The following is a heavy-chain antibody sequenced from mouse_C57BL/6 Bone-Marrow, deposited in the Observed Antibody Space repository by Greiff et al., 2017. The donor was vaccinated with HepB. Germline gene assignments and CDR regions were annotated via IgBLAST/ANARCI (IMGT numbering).Heavy chain of an antibody. Sequence: VQLQQSGPELVKPGASVKISCKASGYTFTDYYMNWVKQSHGKSLEWIGDINPNNGGTSYNQKFKGKATLTVDKSSSTAYMELRSLTPEDSAVYYCARADGYYPDYWGQGTTLTVSS. CDR2: INPNNGGT. CDR3: ARADGYYPDY. V-gene: IGHV1-26*01. CDR1: GYTFTDYY. D-gene: IGHD2-3*01. J-gene: IGHJ2*01.